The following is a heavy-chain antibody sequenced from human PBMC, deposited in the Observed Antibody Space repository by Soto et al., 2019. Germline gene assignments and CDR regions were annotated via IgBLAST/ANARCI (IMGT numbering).Heavy chain of an antibody. V-gene: IGHV4-39*02. Sequence: SETLSLTCTVSGGSISCSSDYWGWIRQPPGKGLEWIGSIYYSGSTYYNPSLKSRVTISVDTSKNQFSLKLSSVTAADTAVYYCAREGRWAGSIDYWGQGTLVTVSS. CDR3: AREGRWAGSIDY. CDR2: IYYSGST. CDR1: GGSISCSSDY. J-gene: IGHJ4*02. D-gene: IGHD6-19*01.